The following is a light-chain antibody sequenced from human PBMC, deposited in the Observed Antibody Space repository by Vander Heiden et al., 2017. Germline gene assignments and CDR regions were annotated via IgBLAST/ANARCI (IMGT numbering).Light chain of an antibody. Sequence: DIQTTQSPSSLSASVGDRVTITCQASQDISNYFNWYQQKPGKAPKLLIYDASNLETGVPSRFSGSGSGTDFTFTISSLQPEDIATYYCQQYDNLPITFGQGTRLEIK. CDR3: QQYDNLPIT. V-gene: IGKV1-33*01. CDR2: DAS. CDR1: QDISNY. J-gene: IGKJ5*01.